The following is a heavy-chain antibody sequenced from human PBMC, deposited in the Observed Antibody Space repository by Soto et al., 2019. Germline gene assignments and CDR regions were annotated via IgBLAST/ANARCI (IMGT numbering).Heavy chain of an antibody. V-gene: IGHV3-23*01. CDR2: ISGSGGST. CDR3: ASGGYCSGGSGRPGVYYMDV. CDR1: GFTFSSYA. Sequence: EVQLLESGGGLVQPGGSLRLSCAASGFTFSSYAMSWVRQAPGKGLEWVSAISGSGGSTYYADSVKGRFTISRDNSKNTLYLQMNSLRAEDTAVYYCASGGYCSGGSGRPGVYYMDVWGKGTTVTVSS. D-gene: IGHD2-15*01. J-gene: IGHJ6*03.